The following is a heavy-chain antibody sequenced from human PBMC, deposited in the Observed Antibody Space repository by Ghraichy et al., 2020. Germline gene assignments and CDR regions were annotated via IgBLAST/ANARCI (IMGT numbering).Heavy chain of an antibody. Sequence: GGSLRLSCAASGFTFSNYGMHWVRQAPGKGLEWVAVIWYDGSKKYYADSVKGRFTISRDNSKNTLYLQMNSLRAADTAVYYCARDLSHSYGSYYYYYGMDVWGQGTTVTVSS. V-gene: IGHV3-33*01. CDR1: GFTFSNYG. J-gene: IGHJ6*02. D-gene: IGHD5-18*01. CDR3: ARDLSHSYGSYYYYYGMDV. CDR2: IWYDGSKK.